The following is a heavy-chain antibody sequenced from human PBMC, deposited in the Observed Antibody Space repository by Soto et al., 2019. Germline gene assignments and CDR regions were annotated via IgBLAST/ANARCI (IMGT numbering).Heavy chain of an antibody. CDR2: INHSGST. Sequence: QVQLQQWGAGLLKPSETLSLTCAVYGGSFSGYYWSWIRQPPGKGLEWIGEINHSGSTNYNPSLKSRVTISVDTSKNQFSLKLSSVTAADTAVYYCARGESIVVVPAAIAWSDPWGQGTLVTVSS. V-gene: IGHV4-34*01. CDR1: GGSFSGYY. CDR3: ARGESIVVVPAAIAWSDP. D-gene: IGHD2-2*01. J-gene: IGHJ5*02.